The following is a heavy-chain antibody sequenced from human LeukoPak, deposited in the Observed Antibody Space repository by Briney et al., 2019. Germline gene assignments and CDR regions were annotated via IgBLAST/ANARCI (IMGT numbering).Heavy chain of an antibody. V-gene: IGHV3-23*01. CDR2: IRGSGGGT. CDR3: AKDPNGDYVGAFEF. Sequence: GGSLRLSCAASGFTFSRYAMIWVRQAPGKGLEWVSAIRGSGGGTDYADSVKGRFTISRDNSKNTLYLHMNSLRGEDTAVYYCAKDPNGDYVGAFEFWGQGIMVTVSS. J-gene: IGHJ3*01. CDR1: GFTFSRYA. D-gene: IGHD4-17*01.